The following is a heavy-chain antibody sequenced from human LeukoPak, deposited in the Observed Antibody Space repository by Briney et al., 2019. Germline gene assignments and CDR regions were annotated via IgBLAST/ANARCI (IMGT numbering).Heavy chain of an antibody. CDR2: IKEDGSDR. V-gene: IGHV3-7*04. CDR1: GFSFSNYS. CDR3: ARAYGDYAWRAFDI. D-gene: IGHD4-17*01. Sequence: GGSLRLSCAASGFSFSNYSMTWVRQAPGKGLERVANIKEDGSDRYYADFVRGRFIISRDNAKNSLYLQMDSLRAEDTAVYYCARAYGDYAWRAFDIWGQGTMVTVSS. J-gene: IGHJ3*02.